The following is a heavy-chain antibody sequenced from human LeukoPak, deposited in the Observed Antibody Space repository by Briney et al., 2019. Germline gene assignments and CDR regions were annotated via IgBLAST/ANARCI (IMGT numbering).Heavy chain of an antibody. CDR3: ARGELGDSSGFSFFDY. D-gene: IGHD3-22*01. CDR2: VIAIFGRV. V-gene: IGHV1-69*05. J-gene: IGHJ4*02. Sequence: SVKVSCKASRGTFSSYGISWVRQAPGQGLEWMGGVIAIFGRVKYGQKFQGRATITTDESTSAAYMELSSLTSEDTGVYYCARGELGDSSGFSFFDYWGQGTLVTVSS. CDR1: RGTFSSYG.